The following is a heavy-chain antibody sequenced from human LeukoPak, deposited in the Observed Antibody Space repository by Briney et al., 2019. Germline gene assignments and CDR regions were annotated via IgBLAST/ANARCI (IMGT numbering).Heavy chain of an antibody. V-gene: IGHV4-31*03. CDR1: GGSISSGGYY. CDR3: ARGVEIAYYDFWSGYYFDY. J-gene: IGHJ4*02. Sequence: SETLSLTCTVCGGSISSGGYYWSWIRQHPGKGLEWIGYIYYSGSTYYNPSLKSRVTISVDTSKNQFSLRLSSVTAADTAVYYCARGVEIAYYDFWSGYYFDYWGQGTLVTVSS. CDR2: IYYSGST. D-gene: IGHD3-3*01.